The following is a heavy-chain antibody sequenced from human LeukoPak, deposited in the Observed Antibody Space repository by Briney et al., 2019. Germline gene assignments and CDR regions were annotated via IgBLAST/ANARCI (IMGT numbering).Heavy chain of an antibody. V-gene: IGHV3-23*01. D-gene: IGHD6-6*01. Sequence: TSGSLRLSCSASGFTVSSYNMSWVRQAPGQGLEWVSAISGSGGSKYYADYVKGRFTISRDNSKNTRYLQMNSLRAEDTAVYYCAKEGAARPSSGIDYWGQGTLVTVSS. CDR2: ISGSGGSK. J-gene: IGHJ4*02. CDR3: AKEGAARPSSGIDY. CDR1: GFTVSSYN.